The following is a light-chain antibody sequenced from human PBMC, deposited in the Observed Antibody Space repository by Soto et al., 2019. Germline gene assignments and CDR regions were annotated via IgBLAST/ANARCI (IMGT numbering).Light chain of an antibody. J-gene: IGKJ1*01. CDR1: QSVLYSSNNKNY. Sequence: DIVMTQSPASLAVSLGERATINCKSSQSVLYSSNNKNYLAWYQQKPGQPPKLLIYWASTLESGFPDRFSGSWSAKDFPLTISSLQADDVAVYYCQQYYSTRTFGQGTKVEIK. CDR2: WAS. V-gene: IGKV4-1*01. CDR3: QQYYSTRT.